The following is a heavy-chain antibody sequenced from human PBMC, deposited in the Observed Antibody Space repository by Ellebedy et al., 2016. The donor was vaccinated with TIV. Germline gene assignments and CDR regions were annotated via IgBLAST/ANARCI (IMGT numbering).Heavy chain of an antibody. Sequence: KVSCKASGYTFTSYWISWVRQMPGKGLEWMGRIDPSDSYTNYSQSFQGHVTISADKSISTAYLQWSSLKASDTAMYYCARHSAAVQSPYYGMDVWGQGTTVTVSS. CDR3: ARHSAAVQSPYYGMDV. V-gene: IGHV5-10-1*01. CDR1: GYTFTSYW. J-gene: IGHJ6*02. D-gene: IGHD6-13*01. CDR2: IDPSDSYT.